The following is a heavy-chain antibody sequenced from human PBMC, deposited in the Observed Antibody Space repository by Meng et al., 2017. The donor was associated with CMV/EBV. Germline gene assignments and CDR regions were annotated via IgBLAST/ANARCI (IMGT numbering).Heavy chain of an antibody. Sequence: GQVQESGAGAGEPSGTPSVTCTVSGCSIIIYYWSWSRQPAGKGLGWIGRIYTSGSTNYNPSLKRRVTMSVDTSKNQFSLKLSSVTAADTAVYYCARHGDTAMVVGIDYWGQGTLVTVSS. V-gene: IGHV4-4*07. J-gene: IGHJ4*02. CDR2: IYTSGST. CDR3: ARHGDTAMVVGIDY. CDR1: GCSIIIYY. D-gene: IGHD5-18*01.